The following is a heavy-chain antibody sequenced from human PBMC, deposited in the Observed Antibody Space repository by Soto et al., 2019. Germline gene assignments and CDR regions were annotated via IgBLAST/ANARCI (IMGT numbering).Heavy chain of an antibody. D-gene: IGHD6-13*01. CDR2: ISYDGSNK. CDR1: RFTFSSYG. Sequence: GGSLRLSCAASRFTFSSYGMHWVRQAPGKGLEWVAVISYDGSNKYYADSVKGRFTISRDNSKNTLYLQMNSLRAEDTAVYYCAKEGIAAHKGAEWFDPWGQGTLVTVSS. CDR3: AKEGIAAHKGAEWFDP. V-gene: IGHV3-30*18. J-gene: IGHJ5*02.